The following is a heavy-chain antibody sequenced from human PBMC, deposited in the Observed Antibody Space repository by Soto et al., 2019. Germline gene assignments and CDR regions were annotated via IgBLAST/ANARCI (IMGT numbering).Heavy chain of an antibody. CDR3: ARERAVTGTNYYYYYYMDV. CDR1: GGSISSYY. J-gene: IGHJ6*03. Sequence: SETLSLTCTVSGGSISSYYWSWIRQPPGRGLEWIGYIYYSGSTNYNPSLKSRVTISVDTSKNQFSLKLSSVTAADTAVYYCARERAVTGTNYYYYYYMDVWGKGTTVT. V-gene: IGHV4-59*01. CDR2: IYYSGST. D-gene: IGHD1-20*01.